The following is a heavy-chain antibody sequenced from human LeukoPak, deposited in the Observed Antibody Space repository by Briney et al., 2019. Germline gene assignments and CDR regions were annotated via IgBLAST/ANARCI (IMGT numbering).Heavy chain of an antibody. CDR2: IYYSGST. CDR1: GGSISSYY. V-gene: IGHV4-59*01. D-gene: IGHD4-17*01. CDR3: ARGKSPIYGAGYFDY. Sequence: SETLSLTCTVSGGSISSYYWSWIRQPPGKGLEWIGYIYYSGSTNYNPSLKSRVTISVDTSKNQFSLKLSSVTAADTAVYYCARGKSPIYGAGYFDYWGQGTLVTVSS. J-gene: IGHJ4*02.